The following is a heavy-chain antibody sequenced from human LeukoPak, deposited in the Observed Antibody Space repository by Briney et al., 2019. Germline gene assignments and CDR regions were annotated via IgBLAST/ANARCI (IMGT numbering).Heavy chain of an antibody. CDR1: GGSMSSGGYY. CDR3: ARRSSSSSIISRKKEYYYYMDV. CDR2: INHSGST. Sequence: SETLSLTCTVSGGSMSSGGYYWSWIRQPPGKGLEWIGEINHSGSTNYNPSLKSRVTISVDTSKNQFSLKLSSVTAADTAVYYFARRSSSSSIISRKKEYYYYMDVWGKGTTVTVSS. D-gene: IGHD6-6*01. J-gene: IGHJ6*03. V-gene: IGHV4-39*07.